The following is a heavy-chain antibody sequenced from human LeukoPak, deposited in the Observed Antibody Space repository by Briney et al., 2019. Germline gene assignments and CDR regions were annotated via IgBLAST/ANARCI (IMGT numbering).Heavy chain of an antibody. J-gene: IGHJ4*02. CDR3: ARTLSYSSSWYRDY. V-gene: IGHV4-34*01. CDR1: GGSFSGYY. D-gene: IGHD6-13*01. CDR2: INHSGST. Sequence: SETLSLTCAVYGGSFSGYYWSWIRHPPGEGLGWVGEINHSGSTNDNPSLKSRVTISVDTSKNQFSLKLSSVTAADTAVYYCARTLSYSSSWYRDYWGQGTLVTVSS.